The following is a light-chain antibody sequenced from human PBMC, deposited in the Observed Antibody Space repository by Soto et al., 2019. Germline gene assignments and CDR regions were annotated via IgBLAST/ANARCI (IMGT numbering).Light chain of an antibody. CDR3: QQRTNWSFT. CDR1: QSGRSY. V-gene: IGKV3-11*01. Sequence: ETVLTQSPATLSLSPGERANISCRASQSGRSYLAWYQQKPGQAPRLLIYDASNRSTGIPARFSGSGSATDFTLTISSLGPEDFAVYCCQQRTNWSFTFGGGTKVEIK. J-gene: IGKJ4*01. CDR2: DAS.